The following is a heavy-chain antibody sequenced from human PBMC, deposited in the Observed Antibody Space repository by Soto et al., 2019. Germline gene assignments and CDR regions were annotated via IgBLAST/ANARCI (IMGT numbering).Heavy chain of an antibody. V-gene: IGHV1-69*06. CDR3: ARPYYDSSGYYLWYFDY. Sequence: QVQLVQSGAEVKKPGSSVKLSCKASGDSFNTFPVTWVRQAPGHGLEWMGGIIPNFDTPNYAQKFQGRVTIIADKSTSTPYMELSSLRSEDTAVYYCARPYYDSSGYYLWYFDYWGQGTLVTVSS. J-gene: IGHJ4*02. D-gene: IGHD3-22*01. CDR2: IIPNFDTP. CDR1: GDSFNTFP.